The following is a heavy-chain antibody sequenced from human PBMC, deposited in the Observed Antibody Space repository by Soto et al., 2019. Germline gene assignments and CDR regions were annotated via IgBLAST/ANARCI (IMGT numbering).Heavy chain of an antibody. J-gene: IGHJ6*02. CDR1: GGSISSGGYY. CDR2: IYYSGST. CDR3: ARENDRDGMDV. D-gene: IGHD3-22*01. V-gene: IGHV4-31*03. Sequence: QVQLQESGPGLVKPSQTLSLTCTVSGGSISSGGYYWSWIRQHPGKGLEWIGYIYYSGSTYYNPSPRSRVTISVDTSKNQFSLKLSSVTAADTAVYYCARENDRDGMDVWGQGTTVTVSS.